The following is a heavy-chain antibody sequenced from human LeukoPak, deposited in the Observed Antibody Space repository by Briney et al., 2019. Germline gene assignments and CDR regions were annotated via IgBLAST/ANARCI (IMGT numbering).Heavy chain of an antibody. D-gene: IGHD1-1*01. V-gene: IGHV3-23*01. CDR2: TSDSGDST. CDR1: GFTFSSYA. Sequence: GGSLRLSCAAPGFTFSSYAMSWVRPALGKGVGWVSDTSDSGDSTYYADSVKGRFTIPRDNSKNTLYLQMNSLRAEDTAVYYCAKVLALGYKNGMDVWGQGTTVTVSS. J-gene: IGHJ6*02. CDR3: AKVLALGYKNGMDV.